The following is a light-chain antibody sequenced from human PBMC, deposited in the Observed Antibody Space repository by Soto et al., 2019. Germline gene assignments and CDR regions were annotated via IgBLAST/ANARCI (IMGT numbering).Light chain of an antibody. CDR2: KAT. V-gene: IGLV2-23*01. Sequence: QSVLTQPASVSGSPGQSITISCTGTNSDVGSYNLVSWYQQHPDKAPKLMIYKATKRPSVVSNRSSVSKSGNTASLTVSGLQAEDEADYYCCSYAGTGSHLLFGGGTKLTVL. J-gene: IGLJ2*01. CDR3: CSYAGTGSHLL. CDR1: NSDVGSYNL.